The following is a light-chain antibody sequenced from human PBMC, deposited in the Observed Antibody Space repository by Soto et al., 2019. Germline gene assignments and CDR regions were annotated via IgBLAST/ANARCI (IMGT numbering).Light chain of an antibody. CDR1: QSVSSN. J-gene: IGKJ1*01. Sequence: EIVMTQSPATLSVSPGERATLSCRASQSVSSNLAWYQQKPGQAPRLLIYGASTRATGVPARFSGSGSGTEFTLTLSRLQSEDFAVYYCQQYNNWPQTFGHGTKVEIK. CDR2: GAS. CDR3: QQYNNWPQT. V-gene: IGKV3-15*01.